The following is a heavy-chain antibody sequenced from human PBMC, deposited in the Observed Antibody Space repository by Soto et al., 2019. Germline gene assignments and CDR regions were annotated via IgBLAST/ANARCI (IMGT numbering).Heavy chain of an antibody. CDR1: GGSFSGYY. D-gene: IGHD3-22*01. CDR3: ASGREIRDSSGYYFDY. CDR2: INHSGST. Sequence: SETLSLTCAVYGGSFSGYYWSWIRQPPGKGLEWIGEINHSGSTNYNPSLKSRVTISVDTSKNPFSLKLSSVTAADTAVYYCASGREIRDSSGYYFDYWGQGTLVTVSS. J-gene: IGHJ4*02. V-gene: IGHV4-34*01.